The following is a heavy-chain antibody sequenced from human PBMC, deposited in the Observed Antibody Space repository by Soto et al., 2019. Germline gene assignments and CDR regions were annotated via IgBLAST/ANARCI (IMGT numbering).Heavy chain of an antibody. CDR3: ASSDIVVVPEWAHTKYYYYGMDV. V-gene: IGHV1-69*01. Sequence: QVQLVQSGAEVKKPGSSVKVSCKASGGTFSSYAISWVRQAPGQGLEWMGGIIPIFGTANYAQKFQGRVTITADESTSTAYMELSSLRSEDTAVYYCASSDIVVVPEWAHTKYYYYGMDVWGQGTTVTVSS. J-gene: IGHJ6*02. CDR1: GGTFSSYA. CDR2: IIPIFGTA. D-gene: IGHD2-2*01.